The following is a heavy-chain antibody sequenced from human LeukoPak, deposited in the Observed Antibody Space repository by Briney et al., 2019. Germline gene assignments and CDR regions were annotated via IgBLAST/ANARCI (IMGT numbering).Heavy chain of an antibody. V-gene: IGHV3-21*04. D-gene: IGHD1-26*01. Sequence: PGGSLRLSCAASGFTFSSYSMNWVRQAPGKGLEWVSSISSSSSYIYYADSVKGRFTISRDNAKSSLYLQMSSLRAEDTAVYYCARQNTPHGNFDYWGQGTLVTVSS. CDR1: GFTFSSYS. J-gene: IGHJ4*02. CDR3: ARQNTPHGNFDY. CDR2: ISSSSSYI.